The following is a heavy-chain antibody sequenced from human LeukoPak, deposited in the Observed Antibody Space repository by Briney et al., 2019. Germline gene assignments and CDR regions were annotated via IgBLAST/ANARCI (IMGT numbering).Heavy chain of an antibody. CDR2: ISDNGVTR. CDR1: GFTFSSYV. V-gene: IGHV3-23*01. Sequence: GGSLRLSCAASGFTFSSYVMNWVRQAPGKGLEWVSSISDNGVTRYYADSVKGRFTISRDNSDNTVYLQMNSLRAEDTAIYYCARAPAPYYYYYGMDVWGQGTAVTVSS. CDR3: ARAPAPYYYYYGMDV. J-gene: IGHJ6*02.